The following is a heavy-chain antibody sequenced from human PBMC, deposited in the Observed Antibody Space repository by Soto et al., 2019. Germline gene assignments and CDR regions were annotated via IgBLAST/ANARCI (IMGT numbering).Heavy chain of an antibody. J-gene: IGHJ6*02. D-gene: IGHD5-12*01. CDR3: ARENRGYSGYDYYYGMDV. CDR1: GFTFSSYS. CDR2: ISSSSSYI. V-gene: IGHV3-21*01. Sequence: GGSLRLSCAASGFTFSSYSMNWVRQAPGKGLEWVSSISSSSSYIYYADSVKGRFTISRDNAKNSLYLQMNSLRAEDTAVYYCARENRGYSGYDYYYGMDVWGQGTTVTVSS.